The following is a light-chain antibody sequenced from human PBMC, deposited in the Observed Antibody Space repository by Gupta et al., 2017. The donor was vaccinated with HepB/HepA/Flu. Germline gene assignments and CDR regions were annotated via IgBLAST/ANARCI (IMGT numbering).Light chain of an antibody. J-gene: IGKJ3*01. CDR2: KVS. CDR3: MQGTHSFT. Sequence: DVVMTQSPLSLPVTLGQPASISCRSSQSLVYSDGNTYLNWFKQRPGQSPRRLIYKVSNRDSGVPDRFSGSGSGTDFTLKISRVEAEDVGVYYCMQGTHSFTFGPGTKVDIK. V-gene: IGKV2-30*01. CDR1: QSLVYSDGNTY.